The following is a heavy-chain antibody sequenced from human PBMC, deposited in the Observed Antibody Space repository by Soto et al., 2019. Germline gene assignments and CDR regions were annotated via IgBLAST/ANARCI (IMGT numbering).Heavy chain of an antibody. V-gene: IGHV3-21*01. CDR2: ISSSSTYI. CDR3: ARESVAAINWFDP. D-gene: IGHD6-19*01. Sequence: PAGSLRLSCAASGFTFSSYTMNWVRQAPGKGLEWVSSISSSSTYIYYADSVKGRFTISRDNAKNSLFLQMNSLRAEDTAVYYCARESVAAINWFDPWGQGTLVTVSS. CDR1: GFTFSSYT. J-gene: IGHJ5*02.